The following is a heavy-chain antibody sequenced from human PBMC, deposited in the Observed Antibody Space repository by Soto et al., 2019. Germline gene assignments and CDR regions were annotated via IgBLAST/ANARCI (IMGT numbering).Heavy chain of an antibody. J-gene: IGHJ4*02. Sequence: QVQLVESGGGAVQPGRSLRLSCAASGIIFSNYGMHWVRQAPGKGLEWVTNISYDGSNKYYADSVKGRFTISRDNSKNTLYLQMNSLRPEDTAVYYCAKDHGNGWSYFDSWGQGTLVTVSS. CDR2: ISYDGSNK. V-gene: IGHV3-30*18. CDR1: GIIFSNYG. CDR3: AKDHGNGWSYFDS. D-gene: IGHD6-19*01.